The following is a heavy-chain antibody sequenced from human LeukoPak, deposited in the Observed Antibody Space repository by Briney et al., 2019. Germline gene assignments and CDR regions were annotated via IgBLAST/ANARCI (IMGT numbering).Heavy chain of an antibody. V-gene: IGHV4-59*12. CDR2: MYNTGST. CDR1: GGSISSYH. J-gene: IGHJ5*02. D-gene: IGHD6-19*01. CDR3: AAVAGRLFDP. Sequence: SETLSLTCTVSGGSISSYHWTWMWQAPGKGLEWIGYMYNTGSTNYNPSLKSRVTISVDTSKNQFSLKLSSVTAADTAVYYCAAVAGRLFDPWGQGTLVTVSS.